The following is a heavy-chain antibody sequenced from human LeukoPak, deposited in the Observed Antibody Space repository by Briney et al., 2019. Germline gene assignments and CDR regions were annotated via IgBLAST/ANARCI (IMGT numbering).Heavy chain of an antibody. V-gene: IGHV3-7*01. Sequence: QPGGSLRLSCAASGFTFSSSWMHWVRQAPGKGLEWVANINQDVSEKYYVDSVKGLFTISRDNARSSLYLQMNSLRAEDTAVYYCVRGAGFITDYWGQGTLVTVSS. D-gene: IGHD3-9*01. CDR2: INQDVSEK. J-gene: IGHJ4*02. CDR1: GFTFSSSW. CDR3: VRGAGFITDY.